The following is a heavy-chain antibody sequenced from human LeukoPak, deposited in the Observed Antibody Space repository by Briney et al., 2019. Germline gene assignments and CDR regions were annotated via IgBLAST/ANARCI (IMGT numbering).Heavy chain of an antibody. D-gene: IGHD3-16*02. CDR1: GGSFSGYY. J-gene: IGHJ4*02. V-gene: IGHV4-34*01. CDR3: ATQERWGSYRYLNY. CDR2: INHSGST. Sequence: SETLSLTCAVYGGSFSGYYWSWIRQPPGKGLEWIGEINHSGSTNYNPSLKSRVTISVDTSKNQFSLKLSSVTAADTAVYYCATQERWGSYRYLNYWGQGTLVTVSS.